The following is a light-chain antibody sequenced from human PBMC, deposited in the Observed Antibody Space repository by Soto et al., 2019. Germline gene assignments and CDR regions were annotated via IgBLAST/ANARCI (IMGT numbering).Light chain of an antibody. CDR1: SSNIGSNT. V-gene: IGLV1-44*01. CDR2: SSN. Sequence: QLVLTQPPSASGTPGQRVTISCSGSSSNIGSNTVNWYQQLPGTAPKLLIYSSNQRPSGVPDRFSGSKSGTSASLAINGLQSEDEADYYCATWDDSLSGTVFGGGTQLPSS. J-gene: IGLJ7*01. CDR3: ATWDDSLSGTV.